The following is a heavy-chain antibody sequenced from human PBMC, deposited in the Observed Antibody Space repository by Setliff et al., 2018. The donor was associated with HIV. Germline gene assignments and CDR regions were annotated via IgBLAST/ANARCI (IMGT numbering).Heavy chain of an antibody. D-gene: IGHD3-16*01. CDR3: ARGGANPSWFDS. CDR2: INTDGSSA. Sequence: PGGSLRLSCAASGFTFDDYTMHWVRQAPGKGLVWVSRINTDGSSATYADSVKGRFTNSRDNAKNTLYLQMDSLRAEDTAVYYCARGGANPSWFDSWGQGTLVTVSS. CDR1: GFTFDDYT. V-gene: IGHV3-74*03. J-gene: IGHJ5*01.